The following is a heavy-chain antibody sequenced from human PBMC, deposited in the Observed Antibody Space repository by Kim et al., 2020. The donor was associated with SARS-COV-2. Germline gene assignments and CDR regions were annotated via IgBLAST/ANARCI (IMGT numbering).Heavy chain of an antibody. V-gene: IGHV4-59*13. Sequence: SETLSLTCTVSGGSISSYYWSWIRQPPGTGLERNGNIYYSGSTNYNPSLKSRVTISVDTSKNKFSLKLSSVTAADTAVYYCARSGRWLVREAVDIWGHGT. D-gene: IGHD6-19*01. J-gene: IGHJ3*02. CDR1: GGSISSYY. CDR2: IYYSGST. CDR3: ARSGRWLVREAVDI.